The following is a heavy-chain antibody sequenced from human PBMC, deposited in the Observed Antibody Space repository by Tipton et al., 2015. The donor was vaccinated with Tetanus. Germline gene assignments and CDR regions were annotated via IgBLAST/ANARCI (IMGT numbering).Heavy chain of an antibody. Sequence: TLSLTCTVSGGSISSGGYYWSWIRQHPGKGLEWIGYIYYSGTTYYNPSLKSRVTISVDTSKNQFSLKLSFVTAAYTAVYYCARERVNLAVAAGFGYWGQGPLNTVSS. CDR1: GGSISSGGYY. CDR2: IYYSGTT. V-gene: IGHV4-31*03. J-gene: IGHJ4*02. D-gene: IGHD6-19*01. CDR3: ARERVNLAVAAGFGY.